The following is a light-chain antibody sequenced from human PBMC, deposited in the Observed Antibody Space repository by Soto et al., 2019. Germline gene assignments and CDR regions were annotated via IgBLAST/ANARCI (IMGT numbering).Light chain of an antibody. V-gene: IGKV3-20*01. CDR1: QSVSTSD. J-gene: IGKJ4*01. Sequence: EIVLAQSPATLSLSPGERATVSCRASQSVSTSDFAWYQQKPGQAPRLLMYGASHRASGIPDRFSGSGSGTDFTLTISRLEPEDFAVYYCQQYDRSLTFGGGTKVDI. CDR2: GAS. CDR3: QQYDRSLT.